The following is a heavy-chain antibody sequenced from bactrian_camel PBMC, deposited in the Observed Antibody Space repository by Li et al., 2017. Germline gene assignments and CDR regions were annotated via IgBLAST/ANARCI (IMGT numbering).Heavy chain of an antibody. CDR1: GFTFSNFY. J-gene: IGHJ4*01. D-gene: IGHD4*01. CDR2: IYTGGGST. Sequence: HVQLVESGGGLVQPGGSLRLSCVCSGFTFSNFYMSWVRQAPGKGLEWVSSIYTGGGSTYYADSVKGRFTISHDCAKNTLNLHMNSLKPEDTAMYNCAARLRCYRDPVILAAPFDYWGQGTQVTVS. CDR3: AARLRCYRDPVILAAPFDY. V-gene: IGHV3-2*01.